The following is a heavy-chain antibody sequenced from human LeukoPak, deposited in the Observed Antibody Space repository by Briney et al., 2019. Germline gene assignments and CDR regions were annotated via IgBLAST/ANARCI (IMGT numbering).Heavy chain of an antibody. D-gene: IGHD1-26*01. CDR1: GFTFSNYG. J-gene: IGHJ4*02. CDR2: IRYDGSKK. Sequence: GGSLRLSCAASGFTFSNYGMHWVRQAPGKGLEWVTFIRYDGSKKYYADSVKGRLTISRDNSKNMLYLQMNSLRAEDTAVYYCAKGGSYTEPNDYWGQGTLVTVSS. V-gene: IGHV3-30*02. CDR3: AKGGSYTEPNDY.